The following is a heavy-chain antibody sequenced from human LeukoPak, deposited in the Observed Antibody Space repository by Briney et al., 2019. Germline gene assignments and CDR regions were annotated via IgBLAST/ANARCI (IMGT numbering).Heavy chain of an antibody. Sequence: SETLSLTCAVSGGSISSSNWWSWVRQPPGKGLEWIGEIYHSGSTNYNPSLKSRVTISVDKSKNQFSLKLSSVTAADTAVYYCARVSGYSSGATFDYWGQGTLVTVSS. D-gene: IGHD6-19*01. J-gene: IGHJ4*02. CDR3: ARVSGYSSGATFDY. V-gene: IGHV4-4*02. CDR1: GGSISSSNW. CDR2: IYHSGST.